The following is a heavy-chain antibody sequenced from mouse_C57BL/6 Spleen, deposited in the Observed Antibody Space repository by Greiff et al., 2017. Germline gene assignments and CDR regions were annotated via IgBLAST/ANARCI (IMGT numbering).Heavy chain of an antibody. V-gene: IGHV1-69*01. CDR1: GYTFTSYW. Sequence: VQLQQPGAELVMPGASVKLSCKASGYTFTSYWMHWVKQRPGQGLEWIGEIDPSDSYTNYNQKFKGKSTLTVDKSSSTAYMQLSSLTSEDSAVYYCASQLYHNWWFDVWGTGTTVTVSS. J-gene: IGHJ1*03. CDR2: IDPSDSYT. D-gene: IGHD2-12*01. CDR3: ASQLYHNWWFDV.